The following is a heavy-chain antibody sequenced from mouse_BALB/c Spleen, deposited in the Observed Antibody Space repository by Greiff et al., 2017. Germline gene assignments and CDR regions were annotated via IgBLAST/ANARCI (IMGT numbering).Heavy chain of an antibody. Sequence: EVQLMESGGGLVQPGGSRKLSCAASGFTFSSFGMHWVRQAPEKGLEWVAYISSGSSTIYYADTVKGRFTISRDNPKNTLFLQMTSLRSEDTAMYYCARDYRYGYYAMDYWGQGTSVTVSS. D-gene: IGHD2-14*01. CDR1: GFTFSSFG. CDR2: ISSGSSTI. J-gene: IGHJ4*01. CDR3: ARDYRYGYYAMDY. V-gene: IGHV5-17*02.